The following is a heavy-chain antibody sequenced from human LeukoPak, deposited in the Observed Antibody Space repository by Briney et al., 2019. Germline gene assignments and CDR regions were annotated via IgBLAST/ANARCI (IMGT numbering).Heavy chain of an antibody. D-gene: IGHD3-10*01. J-gene: IGHJ6*02. CDR1: GGSMSGFF. Sequence: PSETLSLTCTVSGGSMSGFFWTWIRQPPGRELEWIGSIYYSGSSTKYNPSLKSRVTISVDTSKSQFSLNLYSATAADTAVYYCARTSRHFYGSGTNLTPWPAGMDVWGQGTTVTVSS. V-gene: IGHV4-59*01. CDR2: IYYSGSST. CDR3: ARTSRHFYGSGTNLTPWPAGMDV.